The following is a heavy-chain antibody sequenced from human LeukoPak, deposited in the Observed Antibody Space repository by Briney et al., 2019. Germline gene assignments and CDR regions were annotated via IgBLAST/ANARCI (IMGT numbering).Heavy chain of an antibody. CDR3: ARVGTGTTILLDY. CDR1: GGSFSGYY. D-gene: IGHD1-1*01. V-gene: IGHV4-34*01. J-gene: IGHJ4*02. Sequence: TSETLSLTCAVYGGSFSGYYWSWIRQPPGKGLEWIGEINHSGSTNYNPSLKSRVTISVDTSKNQFSLKLSSVTAADTAVYYCARVGTGTTILLDYWGQGTLVTVSS. CDR2: INHSGST.